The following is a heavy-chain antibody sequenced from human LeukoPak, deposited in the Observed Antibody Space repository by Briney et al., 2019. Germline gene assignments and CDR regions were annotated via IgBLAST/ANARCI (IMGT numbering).Heavy chain of an antibody. V-gene: IGHV3-74*01. D-gene: IGHD2-21*02. CDR2: INSDGSNT. CDR3: ASLGDARRYYYYGMDV. J-gene: IGHJ6*04. CDR1: GFTFSSYW. Sequence: GGSLRLSCAASGFTFSSYWMHWVRQAPGKGLVWVSRINSDGSNTSYADSVKGRFTISRDNAKNTLYLQMNSLRAEDTAVYYCASLGDARRYYYYGMDVWGKGTTVTVSS.